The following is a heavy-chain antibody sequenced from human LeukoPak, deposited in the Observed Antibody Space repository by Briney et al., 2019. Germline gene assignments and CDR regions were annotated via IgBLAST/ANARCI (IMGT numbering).Heavy chain of an antibody. J-gene: IGHJ6*02. CDR3: AREGLYSSSSSRYYYYGMDV. D-gene: IGHD6-6*01. CDR2: IYYSGST. CDR1: GGSISSGGYC. Sequence: SQTLCLTCTVSGGSISSGGYCWGCISPHPGKGLEWSGYIYYSGSTYYNPSLKSRVTISVDTSKNQFSLKLSSVTAADTAVYYCAREGLYSSSSSRYYYYGMDVWGQGTTVTVSS. V-gene: IGHV4-31*03.